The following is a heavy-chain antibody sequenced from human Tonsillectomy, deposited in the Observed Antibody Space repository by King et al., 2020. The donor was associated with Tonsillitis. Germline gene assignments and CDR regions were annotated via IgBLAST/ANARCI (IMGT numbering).Heavy chain of an antibody. J-gene: IGHJ3*02. D-gene: IGHD3-10*01. CDR2: ISYDGSIK. CDR3: ARGEVKSYYDSESDYVYDAFDI. Sequence: VQLVESGGGVVQPGRSLRLSCAASGFTFSSYGMHWVRQPPGKGLEWVAVISYDGSIKYYADSVKGRFTISRDNSKNTLYLQMNRLRAEDTAVYYCARGEVKSYYDSESDYVYDAFDIWGQGTMVTVSS. V-gene: IGHV3-33*05. CDR1: GFTFSSYG.